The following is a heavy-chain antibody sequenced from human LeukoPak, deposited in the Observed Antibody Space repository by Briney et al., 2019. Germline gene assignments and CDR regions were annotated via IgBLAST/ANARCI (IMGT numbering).Heavy chain of an antibody. J-gene: IGHJ4*02. CDR3: ARIDCSSTSCYLDY. Sequence: PSETLSLTCTVSGGSISSYYWSWIRQPAGKGLEWIGRIYTSGSTNYNPSLKSRVTMSVDTSKNQFSLKLSSVTAADTAVYYCARIDCSSTSCYLDYWGQGTLVTVFS. V-gene: IGHV4-4*07. D-gene: IGHD2-2*01. CDR2: IYTSGST. CDR1: GGSISSYY.